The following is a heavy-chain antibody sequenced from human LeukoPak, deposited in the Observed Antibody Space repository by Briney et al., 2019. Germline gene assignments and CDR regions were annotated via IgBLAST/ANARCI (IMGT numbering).Heavy chain of an antibody. D-gene: IGHD6-13*01. J-gene: IGHJ5*02. CDR1: GASIRNYY. CDR2: IYYSGST. CDR3: ARRYSSSWYVSFFAP. V-gene: IGHV4-59*08. Sequence: SETLSLTCTVSGASIRNYYWSWIRQSPGKGLGWIGYIYYSGSTNYNPSLESRVAMSVDTSKNQFSLRLSSVTAADTAIYYCARRYSSSWYVSFFAPWGQGTLVTVSS.